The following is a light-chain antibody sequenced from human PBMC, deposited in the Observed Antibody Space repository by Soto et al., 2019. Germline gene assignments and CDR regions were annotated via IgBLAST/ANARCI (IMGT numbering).Light chain of an antibody. CDR1: QNIINY. CDR2: AAS. Sequence: DIQMTQSPSSLSASVRDRVTITCPANQNIINYLNWYKQKPGRAPKILIYAASSLQSGVPSMFSGGGSGTDFTLTITSLQPEDFATYYCQQSYSSPWTFGQGTKVDIK. CDR3: QQSYSSPWT. J-gene: IGKJ1*01. V-gene: IGKV1-39*01.